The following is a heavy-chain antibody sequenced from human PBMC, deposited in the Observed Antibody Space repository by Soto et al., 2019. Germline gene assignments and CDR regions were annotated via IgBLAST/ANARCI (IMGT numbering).Heavy chain of an antibody. D-gene: IGHD1-26*01. CDR3: ARRGVGARPLDY. CDR2: ISTYFGNT. V-gene: IGHV1-18*04. Sequence: ASVKVSCKASGYPFTGYAIVWVRQAPGQGLEWLGWISTYFGNTNYTQKLQGRVTMTTDTSTSTVYMELRNLRSDDTALYYCARRGVGARPLDYWGQGTLVTVSS. J-gene: IGHJ4*02. CDR1: GYPFTGYA.